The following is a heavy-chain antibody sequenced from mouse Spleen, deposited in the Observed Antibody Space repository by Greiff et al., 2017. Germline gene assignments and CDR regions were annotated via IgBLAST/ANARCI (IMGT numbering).Heavy chain of an antibody. CDR2: ISYSGST. CDR3: ARYWAYYDGSHHWYFDV. V-gene: IGHV3-8*01. J-gene: IGHJ1*01. CDR1: GYSITSDY. D-gene: IGHD1-1*01. Sequence: EVHLVESGPGLAKPSQTLSLTCSVTGYSITSDYWNWIRKFPGNKLEYMGYISYSGSTYYNPSLKSRISITRDTSKNQYYLQLNSVTTEDTATYYCARYWAYYDGSHHWYFDVWGAGTTVTVSS.